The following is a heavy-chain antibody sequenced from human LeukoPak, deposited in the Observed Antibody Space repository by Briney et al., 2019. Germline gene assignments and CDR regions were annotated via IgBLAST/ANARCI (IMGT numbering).Heavy chain of an antibody. D-gene: IGHD3-10*01. CDR1: GGSISTYH. V-gene: IGHV4-59*08. J-gene: IGHJ4*02. CDR2: ISDSGST. Sequence: PAETLSLTCAVSGGSISTYHWSWIGQPPGKGLEWIGYISDSGSTNYNPSLKSRVTISVDTSKSQFSLKLSSVTAAVTAVYYCARHLDDYGSGSYEYGGQATMATVSS. CDR3: ARHLDDYGSGSYEY.